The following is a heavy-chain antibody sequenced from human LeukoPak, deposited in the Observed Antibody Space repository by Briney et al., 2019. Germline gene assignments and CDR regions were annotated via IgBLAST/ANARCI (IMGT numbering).Heavy chain of an antibody. D-gene: IGHD1-26*01. V-gene: IGHV1-46*01. Sequence: ASVKVSCKASGYTFTSYYMHWVRQAPGQGIEWMGIIKPSGGSTSYAQKFQGRVTMTRDTSTSTVYMELSSLRSEDTAVYYCARALRWTSGSLYYFDYWGQGSLVTVS. CDR3: ARALRWTSGSLYYFDY. J-gene: IGHJ4*02. CDR1: GYTFTSYY. CDR2: IKPSGGST.